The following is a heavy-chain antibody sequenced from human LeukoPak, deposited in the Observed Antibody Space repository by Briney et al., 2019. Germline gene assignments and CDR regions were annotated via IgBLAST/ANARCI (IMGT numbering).Heavy chain of an antibody. CDR3: ARGRTVIAY. CDR2: IHNSGTT. V-gene: IGHV4-34*01. Sequence: SETLSLTCAVSGGPFSGYFWSWIRQSSGKGLEWIGEIHNSGTTNYNPSLNSRVTISEDTSKNQFYLNLSSVTAADTAVYYCARGRTVIAYWGQGTLVTVSS. J-gene: IGHJ4*02. D-gene: IGHD3-22*01. CDR1: GGPFSGYF.